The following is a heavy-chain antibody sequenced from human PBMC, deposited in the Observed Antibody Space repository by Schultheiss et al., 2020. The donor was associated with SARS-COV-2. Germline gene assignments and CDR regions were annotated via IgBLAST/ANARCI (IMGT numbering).Heavy chain of an antibody. CDR1: GDSISSSDW. CDR3: ARGHDPRWYYFDY. CDR2: IYHSGST. J-gene: IGHJ4*02. D-gene: IGHD4-23*01. V-gene: IGHV4-4*02. Sequence: SETLSLTCAVSGDSISSSDWWSWVRQPPGKGLEWIGEIYHSGSTNYNPSLKSRVTISVDTSKNQFSLKLSSVTAADTAVYYCARGHDPRWYYFDYWGQGALVTVSS.